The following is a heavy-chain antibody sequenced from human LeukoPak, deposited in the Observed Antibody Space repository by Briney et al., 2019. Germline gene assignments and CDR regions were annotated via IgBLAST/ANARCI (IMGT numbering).Heavy chain of an antibody. CDR2: MNPNSGNT. J-gene: IGHJ5*02. Sequence: GASVKVSCKASGYTFTSYDINWVRQATGQGLEWMGWMNPNSGNTGYAQKFQGRVTITRNTSISTAYMELSSLRSEDTAVYYCARLHVLRYFDFLAAVGGWFDPWGQGTLVTVSS. V-gene: IGHV1-8*03. CDR1: GYTFTSYD. CDR3: ARLHVLRYFDFLAAVGGWFDP. D-gene: IGHD3-9*01.